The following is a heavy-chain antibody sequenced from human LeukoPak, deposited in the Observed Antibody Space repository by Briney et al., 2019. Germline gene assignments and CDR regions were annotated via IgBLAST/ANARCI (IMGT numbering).Heavy chain of an antibody. CDR1: GFSFSNFA. CDR2: ISTTGGAT. CDR3: AKTAHLAS. D-gene: IGHD6-25*01. V-gene: IGHV3-23*01. J-gene: IGHJ4*02. Sequence: GGSLRLSCAASGFSFSNFAMTWVRQVPGKGLEWVSAISTTGGATWYADSVKGRFTVSRDNSKNTVYLQMNSLTAEDTAVYYCAKTAHLASWGQGTLVTVSS.